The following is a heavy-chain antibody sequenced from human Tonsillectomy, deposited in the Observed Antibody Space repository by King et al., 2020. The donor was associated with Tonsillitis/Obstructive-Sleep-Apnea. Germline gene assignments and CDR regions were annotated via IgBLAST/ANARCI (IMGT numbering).Heavy chain of an antibody. CDR3: TIGATYYYDSSGYSFDS. V-gene: IGHV3-49*03. CDR1: GFTFGDYA. CDR2: IRSKADGGTT. D-gene: IGHD3-22*01. J-gene: IGHJ4*01. Sequence: VQLVESGGGLVQPGRSLRLSCTASGFTFGDYAMSWFRQAPGKGLEWVGFIRSKADGGTTEYAASVKGRFTISRDDSKSIAYLQMNSLKPEDTAVYYCTIGATYYYDSSGYSFDSCGHGTLVTVSS.